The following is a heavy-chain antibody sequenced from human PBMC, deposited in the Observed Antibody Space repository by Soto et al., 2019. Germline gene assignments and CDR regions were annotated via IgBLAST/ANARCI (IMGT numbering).Heavy chain of an antibody. CDR2: ISSSSSYI. CDR3: ASTYSIAPSNPFDY. V-gene: IGHV3-21*01. Sequence: EVQLVESGGGLVKPGGSLRLSCAASGFTFSSYSMNWVRQAPGTGLEWVSSISSSSSYIYYADSVKGRFTISRDNAKNALYLQMNSLRAEDTAVYYCASTYSIAPSNPFDYWGQGTLVTVSS. D-gene: IGHD6-13*01. CDR1: GFTFSSYS. J-gene: IGHJ4*02.